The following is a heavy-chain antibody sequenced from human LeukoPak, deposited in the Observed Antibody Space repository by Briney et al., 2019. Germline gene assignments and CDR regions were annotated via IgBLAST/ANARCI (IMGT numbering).Heavy chain of an antibody. J-gene: IGHJ5*02. Sequence: PGGSLRLSCAASGFTFSSYSMNLVRQAPGKGLEWVSYMSSSSSTIYYADSVKGRFTISRDNAKNSLYLQMNSLRAEDTAVYYCARDPSGWYRDNWFDPWGQGTLVTVSS. CDR3: ARDPSGWYRDNWFDP. D-gene: IGHD6-19*01. CDR2: MSSSSSTI. CDR1: GFTFSSYS. V-gene: IGHV3-48*01.